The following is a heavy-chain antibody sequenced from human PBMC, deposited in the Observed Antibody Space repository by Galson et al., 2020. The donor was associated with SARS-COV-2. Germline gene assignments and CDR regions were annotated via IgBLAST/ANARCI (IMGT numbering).Heavy chain of an antibody. CDR2: IRSKAYGGTT. CDR3: TRDSQGYYDSSGTRGYFDY. J-gene: IGHJ4*02. D-gene: IGHD3-22*01. CDR1: GFTFDDYA. V-gene: IGHV3-49*04. Sequence: GGSLSLSCAASGFTFDDYAMHWVRQAPGKGLEWVGFIRSKAYGGTTEYAASVKGRFTISRADSKSIAYLQMNSLKTEDTAVYYCTRDSQGYYDSSGTRGYFDYWGQGTLVTVSS.